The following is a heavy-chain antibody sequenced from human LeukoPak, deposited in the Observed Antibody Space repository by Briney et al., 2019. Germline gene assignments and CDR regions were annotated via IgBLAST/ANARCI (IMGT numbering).Heavy chain of an antibody. V-gene: IGHV4-38-2*02. CDR1: GYSISSGYY. J-gene: IGHJ4*02. Sequence: SETLSLTCTVSGYSISSGYYWGWIRQPPGKGLEWIGSIYHSGSTYYNPSLKGRVTISVDTSKNQFSLKLSSVTAADTAVYYCARLTAWTTTNFDFWGQGTLVTVSS. CDR2: IYHSGST. CDR3: ARLTAWTTTNFDF. D-gene: IGHD1-26*01.